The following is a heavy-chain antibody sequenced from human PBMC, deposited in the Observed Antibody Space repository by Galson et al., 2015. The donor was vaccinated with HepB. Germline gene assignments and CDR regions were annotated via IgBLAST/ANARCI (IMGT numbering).Heavy chain of an antibody. Sequence: SVKVSCKASGYTFTRYYIHWVRQAPGQGLEWMGIINPSGGSTTYAQKFQGRVTMTRDTSTTTVYMELSSLRSEDTAVYYCSRPNFEWALIPLDIWGQATVVTVSS. V-gene: IGHV1-46*03. D-gene: IGHD1-26*01. CDR1: GYTFTRYY. CDR3: SRPNFEWALIPLDI. J-gene: IGHJ3*02. CDR2: INPSGGST.